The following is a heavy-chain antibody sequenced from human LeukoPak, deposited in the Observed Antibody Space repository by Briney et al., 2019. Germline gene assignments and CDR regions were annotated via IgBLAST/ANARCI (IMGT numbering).Heavy chain of an antibody. CDR3: ARQEARNYYYEGLDY. J-gene: IGHJ4*02. V-gene: IGHV3-7*01. CDR2: INQDGTEK. CDR1: GFTFTTYW. D-gene: IGHD3-22*01. Sequence: GESLRLSCAASGFTFTTYWMTWVRQAPGKGLEWVANINQDGTEKYYVDSVKGRFTISRDNAKNSLYLQMNSLRPDDTAIYFCARQEARNYYYEGLDYWGQGNLVTVSS.